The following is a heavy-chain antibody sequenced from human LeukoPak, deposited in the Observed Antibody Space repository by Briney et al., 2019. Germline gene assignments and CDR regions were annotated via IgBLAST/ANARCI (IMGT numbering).Heavy chain of an antibody. D-gene: IGHD4-17*01. CDR3: AREAYGDHFDS. J-gene: IGHJ4*02. CDR1: GFTFTNYW. V-gene: IGHV3-7*01. CDR2: IKQSGSEK. Sequence: PGGSLRLSCAASGFTFTNYWMSWVRQAPGKGLEWVANIKQSGSEKYYVDSVKGRFTISRDNAKNLLYLQMDSLRAEDTAVYYCAREAYGDHFDSWGQGILVIASS.